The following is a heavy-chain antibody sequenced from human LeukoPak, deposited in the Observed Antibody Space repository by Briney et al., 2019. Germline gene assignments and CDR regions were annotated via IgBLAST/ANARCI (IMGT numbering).Heavy chain of an antibody. CDR3: AATNYYGSGSFREFQGIDY. CDR1: GYTLTELS. CDR2: FDPEYGET. V-gene: IGHV1-24*01. Sequence: GASVKVSCKVSGYTLTELSMHWVRQAPAKGLEWMGRFDPEYGETIYAQKFQVRVTMTEDTSTDTAYMELSSLRSEDTAVYYCAATNYYGSGSFREFQGIDYWGQGTLVTVSS. J-gene: IGHJ4*02. D-gene: IGHD3-10*01.